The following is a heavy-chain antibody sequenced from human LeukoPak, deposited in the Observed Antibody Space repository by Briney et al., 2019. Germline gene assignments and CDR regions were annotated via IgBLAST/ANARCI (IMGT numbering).Heavy chain of an antibody. Sequence: GGSLRLSCAASGFTFSSYAMHWVRQAPGKGLEWVAVISYDGSNKYYADSVKGRFTISRDNSKNTLYLQMNSLRAEDTAVYYCARALGNSLYYFDYWGQGTLVTVSS. J-gene: IGHJ4*02. CDR1: GFTFSSYA. V-gene: IGHV3-30-3*01. CDR2: ISYDGSNK. D-gene: IGHD4-23*01. CDR3: ARALGNSLYYFDY.